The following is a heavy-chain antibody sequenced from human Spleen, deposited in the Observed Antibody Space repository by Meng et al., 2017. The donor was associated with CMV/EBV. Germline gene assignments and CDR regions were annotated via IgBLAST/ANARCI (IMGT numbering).Heavy chain of an antibody. Sequence: QVPLLESGPGVVKPSTTLSLTCTVSGASISCYYWDWIRPPAGKGLEWIGRIYTSGSTNYNPSLKSRVTMSVDTSKNQFSLKLSSVTAADTAVYYCARADDYGPFDYWGQGTLVTVSS. CDR3: ARADDYGPFDY. CDR2: IYTSGST. CDR1: GASISCYY. J-gene: IGHJ4*02. D-gene: IGHD4-17*01. V-gene: IGHV4-4*07.